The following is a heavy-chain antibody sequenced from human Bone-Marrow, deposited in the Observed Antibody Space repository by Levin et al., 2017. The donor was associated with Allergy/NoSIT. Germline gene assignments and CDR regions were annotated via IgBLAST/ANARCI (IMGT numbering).Heavy chain of an antibody. Sequence: LSLTCAASGFTVSNNYMTWVRQAPGKGLEWVSLIYSVGSTYYADSVKGRFTISRDNSRNTVYLQMNNLRVDDTAVYYCARNVPVTDLGYWGQGTLVTVSS. CDR3: ARNVPVTDLGY. CDR1: GFTVSNNY. V-gene: IGHV3-53*01. D-gene: IGHD3-10*02. CDR2: IYSVGST. J-gene: IGHJ4*02.